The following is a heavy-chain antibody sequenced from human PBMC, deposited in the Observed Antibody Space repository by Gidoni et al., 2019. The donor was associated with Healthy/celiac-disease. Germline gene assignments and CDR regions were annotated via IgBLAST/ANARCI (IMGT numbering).Heavy chain of an antibody. Sequence: QVQLVESGGGVVQPGRSLRLSCAASGFTFSSYGMHWVRQAPGKGLEWVAVIWYDGSNKYYADSVKGRFTISRDNSKNTLYLQMNSLRAEDTAVYYCARETCHGFVSTPQGVFCHAFDIWGQGTMVTVSS. CDR1: GFTFSSYG. D-gene: IGHD3-10*01. V-gene: IGHV3-33*01. CDR3: ARETCHGFVSTPQGVFCHAFDI. CDR2: IWYDGSNK. J-gene: IGHJ3*02.